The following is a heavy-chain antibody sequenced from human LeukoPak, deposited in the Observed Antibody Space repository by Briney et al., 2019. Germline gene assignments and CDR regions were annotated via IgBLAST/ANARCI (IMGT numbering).Heavy chain of an antibody. CDR3: AKDARRTSGWYFFDY. CDR2: ISDSGGRT. Sequence: GGSLRLSCAASGFTFDDYGMSWVRQAPGKGLEWVSAISDSGGRTYYADSVKGRFTISRDNSKNMLFLQMSSLRAEDTAVYYCAKDARRTSGWYFFDYWGQGTLVTVSS. J-gene: IGHJ4*02. CDR1: GFTFDDYG. D-gene: IGHD6-19*01. V-gene: IGHV3-23*01.